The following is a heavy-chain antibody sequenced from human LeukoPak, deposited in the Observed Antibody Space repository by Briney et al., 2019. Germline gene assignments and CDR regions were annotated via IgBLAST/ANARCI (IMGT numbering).Heavy chain of an antibody. D-gene: IGHD3-16*02. J-gene: IGHJ4*02. CDR3: ARGDYVWGSYLPTYYFDY. CDR2: INPNSGGT. Sequence: GASVKVSCKASGYTFTGYYMHWARQAPGQGLEWMGWINPNSGGTNYAQKFQGRVTMTRDTSISTAYMELSRLRSDDTAVYYCARGDYVWGSYLPTYYFDYWGQGTLVTVSS. CDR1: GYTFTGYY. V-gene: IGHV1-2*02.